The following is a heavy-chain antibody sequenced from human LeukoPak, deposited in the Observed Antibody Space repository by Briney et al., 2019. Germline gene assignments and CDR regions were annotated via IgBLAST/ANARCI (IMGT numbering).Heavy chain of an antibody. D-gene: IGHD2-15*01. CDR2: INPNSGGT. Sequence: ASVKVSCKASGYTFTGYYTHWVRQAPGQGLAWMGWINPNSGGTNYAQKFQGRVTMTRDTSISTAYMELSRLRSDDTAVYYCARVPRGYCSGGSCYTPGYFQHWGQGTLATVSS. CDR1: GYTFTGYY. V-gene: IGHV1-2*02. CDR3: ARVPRGYCSGGSCYTPGYFQH. J-gene: IGHJ1*01.